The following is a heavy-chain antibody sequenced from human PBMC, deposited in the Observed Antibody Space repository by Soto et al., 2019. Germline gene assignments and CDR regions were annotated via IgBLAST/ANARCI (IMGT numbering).Heavy chain of an antibody. J-gene: IGHJ4*02. D-gene: IGHD5-18*01. CDR2: IYYSGTT. Sequence: SETLSLTCTVSGDAISITSYYLGWIRQPPGKGLEWIGSIYYSGTTYYNPSLKGRVTISVDTSKNQFSLKLSSVTAADRAVYYCARDPFPYTDGYSDYWGQGTLVTVSS. CDR1: GDAISITSYY. CDR3: ARDPFPYTDGYSDY. V-gene: IGHV4-39*02.